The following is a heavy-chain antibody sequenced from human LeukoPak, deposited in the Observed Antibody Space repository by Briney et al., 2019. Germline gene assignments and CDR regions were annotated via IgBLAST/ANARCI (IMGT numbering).Heavy chain of an antibody. V-gene: IGHV3-53*01. CDR2: IYSGGST. Sequence: LTGGSLRLSCAASGFNVSSNYLSWVRQAPGKGLEWVSVIYSGGSTYYADSVKGRFTISRDNSKNMLYLQMNSLRAEDTAVYYCARVVRRGYSYGDAFDIWGQGTMVTVSS. D-gene: IGHD5-18*01. CDR3: ARVVRRGYSYGDAFDI. CDR1: GFNVSSNY. J-gene: IGHJ3*02.